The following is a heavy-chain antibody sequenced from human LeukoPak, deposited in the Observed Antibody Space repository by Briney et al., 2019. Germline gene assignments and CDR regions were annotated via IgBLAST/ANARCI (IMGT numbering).Heavy chain of an antibody. CDR3: ARMTVVAATKAFDI. CDR2: IYHSGST. CDR1: GGSISSGGYY. Sequence: SETLSLTCTVSGGSISSGGYYWSWIRQPPGKGLEWIGYIYHSGSTYYNPSLKSRVTISVDTSKNQFSLKLSSVTAADTAVYYCARMTVVAATKAFDIWGQGTMVTVSS. J-gene: IGHJ3*02. D-gene: IGHD2-15*01. V-gene: IGHV4-30-2*01.